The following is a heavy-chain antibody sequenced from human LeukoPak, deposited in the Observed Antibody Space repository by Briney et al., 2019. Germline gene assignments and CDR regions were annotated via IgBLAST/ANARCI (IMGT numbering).Heavy chain of an antibody. CDR2: ISGSGAVT. V-gene: IGHV3-23*01. J-gene: IGHJ1*01. CDR3: ARDMITPGGSQH. CDR1: GFRFKDYG. Sequence: GGSLRLSCVVSGFRFKDYGMSWVRRAPGRGLEWLSGISGSGAVTDYADSVKGRFSIARDNSKNTLYLQLHSLRAEDTAVYYCARDMITPGGSQHWGQGTLVTVSS. D-gene: IGHD3-16*01.